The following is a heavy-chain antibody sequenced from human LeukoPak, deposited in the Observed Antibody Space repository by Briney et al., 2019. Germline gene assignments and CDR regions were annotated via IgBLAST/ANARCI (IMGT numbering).Heavy chain of an antibody. Sequence: PSETLSLTCAVYGGSFSGYYWSWIRQPPGKGLEWIGEINHSGSTNYNPSLKSRVTMSVDTSKNQFSLKLSSVTAADTAVYYCARAIWYYSSGKNWFDPWGQGTLVTVSS. V-gene: IGHV4-34*01. CDR2: INHSGST. CDR1: GGSFSGYY. CDR3: ARAIWYYSSGKNWFDP. J-gene: IGHJ5*02. D-gene: IGHD3-10*01.